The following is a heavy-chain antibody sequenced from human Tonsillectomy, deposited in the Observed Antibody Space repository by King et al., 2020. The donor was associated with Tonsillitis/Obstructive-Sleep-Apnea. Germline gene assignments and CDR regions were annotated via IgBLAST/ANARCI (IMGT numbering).Heavy chain of an antibody. CDR3: APWGLANRGYCSGGSCSIHDAFDI. CDR2: SYSGGST. D-gene: IGHD2-15*01. Sequence: VQLVESGGGLVQPGGSLRLSCAASGFTVSSNYMSWVRQAPGKGLEWVSVSYSGGSTYYADSVKGSFTISRDNSKNTLYLQMNSLRDEDTAVYYCAPWGLANRGYCSGGSCSIHDAFDIWGQGTMVTVSS. V-gene: IGHV3-66*01. CDR1: GFTVSSNY. J-gene: IGHJ3*02.